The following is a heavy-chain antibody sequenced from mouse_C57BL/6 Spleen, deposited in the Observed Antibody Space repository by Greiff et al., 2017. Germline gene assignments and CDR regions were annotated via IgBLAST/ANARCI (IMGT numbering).Heavy chain of an antibody. J-gene: IGHJ2*01. CDR3: ARRGTTVVAPFCY. V-gene: IGHV1-85*01. D-gene: IGHD1-1*01. CDR1: GYTFTSYD. Sequence: VQLQQSGPELVKPGASVKLSCKASGYTFTSYDINWVKQRPGQGLEWIGWIYPRDGSTKYNEKFKGKATLTVDTSSSTAYMELHSLTSEDSAVYFCARRGTTVVAPFCYWGQGTTLTVSS. CDR2: IYPRDGST.